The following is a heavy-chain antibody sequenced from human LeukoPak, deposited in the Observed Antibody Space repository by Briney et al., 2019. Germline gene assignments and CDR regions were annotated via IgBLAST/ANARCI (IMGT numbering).Heavy chain of an antibody. Sequence: GGSLRLSCAASGFTFSSYHMNWVRQAPGKGLEWVSYISIFSSTIYYADSVKGRFTISRDDANSLVYLQMNSLRAEDTAVYYCARTNERKLDYWGQGTLVTVSS. CDR1: GFTFSSYH. V-gene: IGHV3-48*01. D-gene: IGHD1-1*01. CDR3: ARTNERKLDY. J-gene: IGHJ4*02. CDR2: ISIFSSTI.